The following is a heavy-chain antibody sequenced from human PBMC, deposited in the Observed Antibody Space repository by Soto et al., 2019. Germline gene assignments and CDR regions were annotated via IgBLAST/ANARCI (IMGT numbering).Heavy chain of an antibody. D-gene: IGHD1-7*01. J-gene: IGHJ3*01. CDR2: VDPSRGSA. CDR1: GYTFINYF. V-gene: IGHV1-46*01. CDR3: ARPLIGNTVDL. Sequence: QAQLLQSGAEVKKPGASVKVSCKASGYTFINYFIHWVRQAPGQRLEWIGIVDPSRGSADYAQKFQGRVTMTTDVSTRTVFIDMSSLRSEDTAVYYCARPLIGNTVDLWGQGTTVIVSS.